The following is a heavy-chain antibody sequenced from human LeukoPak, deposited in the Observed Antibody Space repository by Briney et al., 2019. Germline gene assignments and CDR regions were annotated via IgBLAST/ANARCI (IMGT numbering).Heavy chain of an antibody. CDR2: RYYSGST. V-gene: IGHV4-59*01. CDR1: GDSIRNSY. CDR3: ARGYYYMDL. J-gene: IGHJ6*03. Sequence: PSETLSLTCNVSGDSIRNSYWSWLRQPPGKPLEWIGYRYYSGSTDSNPSLKSRVTMSIDTSENQFSLKLNSVTAADTAVYYCARGYYYMDLWGEGTTVIVSS.